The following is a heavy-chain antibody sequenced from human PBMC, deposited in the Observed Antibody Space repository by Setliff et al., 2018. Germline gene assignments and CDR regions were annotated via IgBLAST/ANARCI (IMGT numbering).Heavy chain of an antibody. J-gene: IGHJ4*02. CDR2: IFYSGRT. CDR1: GASISNDAYY. D-gene: IGHD3-16*01. CDR3: ARLPNYVWGSPVDY. Sequence: SETLSLTCTVSGASISNDAYYWSWVRQHPGKGLEWIGSIFYSGRTFYNPSLKSRVTISVDTSKNQFSLTLSSVTAADTAVYYCARLPNYVWGSPVDYWGQGTLVTVSS. V-gene: IGHV4-39*01.